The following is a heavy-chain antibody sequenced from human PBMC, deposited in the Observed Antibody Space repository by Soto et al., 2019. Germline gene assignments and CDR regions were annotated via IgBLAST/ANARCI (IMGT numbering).Heavy chain of an antibody. CDR1: GGSISSYY. CDR2: IYYSGST. D-gene: IGHD1-26*01. CDR3: ARGRRDSGSHIFDY. V-gene: IGHV4-59*01. Sequence: PSETLSLTCTVSGGSISSYYWSWIRQPPGKGLEWIGYIYYSGSTNYNPPLKSRVTISVDTSKNQFSLKLSSVTAADTAVYYCARGRRDSGSHIFDYWGQGTLVTVSS. J-gene: IGHJ4*02.